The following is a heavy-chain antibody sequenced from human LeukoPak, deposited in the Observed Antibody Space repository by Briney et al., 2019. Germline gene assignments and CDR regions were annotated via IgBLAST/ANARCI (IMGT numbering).Heavy chain of an antibody. J-gene: IGHJ4*01. V-gene: IGHV3-23*01. CDR1: GFTFRNYA. CDR2: ISGSGGST. D-gene: IGHD3-3*01. CDR3: AKENYDFWSGLLGY. Sequence: GGSLRLSCAASGFTFRNYAMSWVRQAPGKGLEWVSAISGSGGSTYYADSVKGRFTISRDNSKNTLYLQMNSLRAEDTAVYYCAKENYDFWSGLLGYWGQEPWSPSPQ.